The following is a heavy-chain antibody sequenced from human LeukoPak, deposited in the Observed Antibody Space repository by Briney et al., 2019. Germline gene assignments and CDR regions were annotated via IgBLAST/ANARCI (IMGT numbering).Heavy chain of an antibody. CDR1: GYSFTTYW. CDR2: IAPSDSYS. D-gene: IGHD3-22*01. V-gene: IGHV5-10-1*01. CDR3: ARQGNYDRSAYYSLDY. Sequence: GASLNISCKGSGYSFTTYWISWVRQMPGKGLEWMGRIAPSDSYSNYSPSFQGHVTISADKSINTAYLQWSSLKASDTAMYYCARQGNYDRSAYYSLDYWGQGTLVTVSS. J-gene: IGHJ4*02.